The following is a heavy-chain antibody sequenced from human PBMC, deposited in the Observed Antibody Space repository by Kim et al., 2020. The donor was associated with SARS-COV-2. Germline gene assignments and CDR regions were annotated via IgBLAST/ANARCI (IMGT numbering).Heavy chain of an antibody. CDR3: ARDNGGWLGELSPGGMDV. CDR1: GFTFSSYG. CDR2: ISYDGSNK. V-gene: IGHV3-33*01. D-gene: IGHD3-16*02. Sequence: GGSLRLSCAASGFTFSSYGMHWVRQAPGKGLEWVAAISYDGSNKYYADSVKGRFTISRDNLKNTWYLKMNSLRAEDTAVYYCARDNGGWLGELSPGGMDVWGQGTTVTVSS. J-gene: IGHJ6*02.